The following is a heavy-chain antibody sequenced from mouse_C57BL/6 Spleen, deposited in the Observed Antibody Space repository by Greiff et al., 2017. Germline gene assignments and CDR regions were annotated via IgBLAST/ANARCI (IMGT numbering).Heavy chain of an antibody. CDR3: ARNGNYEGAWFAY. CDR2: IYPGSGST. Sequence: VQLQQPGAELVKPGASVKMSCKASGYTFTSYWITWVKQRPGQGLEWIGDIYPGSGSTNYNEKFKSKATLTVDTSSSTAYMQLSSLTSEDSAVYYCARNGNYEGAWFAYWGQGTLVTVSA. J-gene: IGHJ3*01. D-gene: IGHD2-1*01. V-gene: IGHV1-55*01. CDR1: GYTFTSYW.